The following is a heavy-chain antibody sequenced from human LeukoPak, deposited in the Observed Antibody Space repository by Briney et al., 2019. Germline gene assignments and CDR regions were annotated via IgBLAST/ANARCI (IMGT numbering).Heavy chain of an antibody. CDR2: VNLQGST. Sequence: PSGTLSLTCGVSGGSISNTNWWTWVRQPPGKGLEWIGEVNLQGSTNYNPSLKSRVTISVDTSKNQISLRLSSVTAADTAVYYCARHITDYGDSNFDYWGQGTLVTDFS. CDR3: ARHITDYGDSNFDY. CDR1: GGSISNTNW. J-gene: IGHJ4*02. V-gene: IGHV4-4*02. D-gene: IGHD4-17*01.